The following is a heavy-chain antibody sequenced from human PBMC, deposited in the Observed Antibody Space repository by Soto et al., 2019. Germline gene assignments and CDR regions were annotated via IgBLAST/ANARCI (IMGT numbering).Heavy chain of an antibody. CDR2: IYTSGST. CDR1: GGSISSYY. Sequence: QVQLQESGPGLVKPSETLSLTCTVSGGSISSYYWSWIRQPAGKGLEWIGRIYTSGSTNYNPSLKSRVTMSVDTSKNQLSLKLSSVTAADTAVYYCARVPATRIAARHFDYWGQGTLVTVSS. D-gene: IGHD6-6*01. CDR3: ARVPATRIAARHFDY. J-gene: IGHJ4*02. V-gene: IGHV4-4*07.